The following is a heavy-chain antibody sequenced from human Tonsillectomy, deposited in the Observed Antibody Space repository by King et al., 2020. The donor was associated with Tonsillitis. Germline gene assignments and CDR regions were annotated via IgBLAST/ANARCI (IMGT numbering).Heavy chain of an antibody. Sequence: VQLQESGPGLVKPSETLSLTCAVSGGSISSGHWWNWVRQPPGKGLEWIGEIHHSGITKYDPSLKSRVAISMDRSRNQFSLTLTSVTAADTGMYYCTTPAVAVYSSPGIDGFEIWGQGTMVTVSS. CDR3: TTPAVAVYSSPGIDGFEI. CDR1: GGSISSGHW. CDR2: IHHSGIT. J-gene: IGHJ3*02. D-gene: IGHD6-19*01. V-gene: IGHV4-4*02.